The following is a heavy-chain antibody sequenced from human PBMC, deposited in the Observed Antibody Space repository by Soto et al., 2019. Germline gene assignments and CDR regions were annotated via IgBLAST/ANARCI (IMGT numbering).Heavy chain of an antibody. CDR1: GFTFSSYS. CDR2: ISSSSSTI. Sequence: GESLKISCAASGFTFSSYSMNWVRQAPGKGLEWVSYISSSSSTIYYADSVKGRFTISRDNAKNSLYLQMNSLRDEDTAVYYCASFGYSSTGMEGYYFDYWGQGTLVTVSS. CDR3: ASFGYSSTGMEGYYFDY. V-gene: IGHV3-48*02. J-gene: IGHJ4*02. D-gene: IGHD6-13*01.